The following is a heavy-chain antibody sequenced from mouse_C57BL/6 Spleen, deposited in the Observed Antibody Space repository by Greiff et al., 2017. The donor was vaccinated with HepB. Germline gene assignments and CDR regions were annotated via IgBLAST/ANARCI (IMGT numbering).Heavy chain of an antibody. D-gene: IGHD2-10*02. CDR1: GYTFTSYW. J-gene: IGHJ1*03. V-gene: IGHV1-52*01. CDR2: IDPSDSET. Sequence: QVQLQQPGAELVRPGSSVKLSCKASGYTFTSYWMHWVKQRPIQGLEWIGNIDPSDSETHYNQKFKDKATLTVDKSSSTAYMQLSSLTSEDSAVYYCARSGYGYWYVDVWGTGTTVTVSS. CDR3: ARSGYGYWYVDV.